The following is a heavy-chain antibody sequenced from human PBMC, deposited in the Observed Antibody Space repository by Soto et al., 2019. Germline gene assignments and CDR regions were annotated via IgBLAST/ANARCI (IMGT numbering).Heavy chain of an antibody. J-gene: IGHJ3*02. Sequence: GGSLRLSCAASGFTFSSYAMHWVRQAPGKGLEWVAVISYDGSNKYYADSVKGRFTISRDNSKNTLYLQMNSLRAEDTAVYYCARAGDPTWYCSSTSCYAFDIWGQGTMVTVSS. V-gene: IGHV3-30-3*01. D-gene: IGHD2-2*01. CDR3: ARAGDPTWYCSSTSCYAFDI. CDR2: ISYDGSNK. CDR1: GFTFSSYA.